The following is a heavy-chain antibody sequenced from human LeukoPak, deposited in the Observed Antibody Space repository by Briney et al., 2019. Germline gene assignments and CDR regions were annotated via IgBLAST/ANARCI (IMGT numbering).Heavy chain of an antibody. V-gene: IGHV1-18*01. CDR2: ISAYNGNT. J-gene: IGHJ4*02. Sequence: ASVKVSCKASGYTFTSYGISWVPQAPEQGLEWMGWISAYNGNTNYAQKLRGRVTMTTDTSTSTAYMELSSLRSDDTAVYYCARAILNSNVLLWFGESVGPFDYWGQGTLVTVSS. CDR3: ARAILNSNVLLWFGESVGPFDY. CDR1: GYTFTSYG. D-gene: IGHD3-10*01.